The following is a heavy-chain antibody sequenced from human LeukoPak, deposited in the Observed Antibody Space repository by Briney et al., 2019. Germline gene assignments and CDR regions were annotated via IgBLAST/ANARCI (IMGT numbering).Heavy chain of an antibody. CDR1: GLTFDDYA. Sequence: GGSLRLSCAASGLTFDDYAMHWVRQAPGKGLEWVSLISWDGGGTYYADSVKGRFTISRDNSKNSLYLQMNSLRAEDTALYYCAKDSEVEDYYYYMDVWGKGTTVTVSS. V-gene: IGHV3-43D*03. J-gene: IGHJ6*03. CDR2: ISWDGGGT. D-gene: IGHD1-14*01. CDR3: AKDSEVEDYYYYMDV.